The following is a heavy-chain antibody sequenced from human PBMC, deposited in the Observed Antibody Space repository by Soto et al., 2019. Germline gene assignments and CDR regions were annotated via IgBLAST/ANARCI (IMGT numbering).Heavy chain of an antibody. Sequence: SETLSLTCAVSGGSISRGGYSWSWIRQPPGKGLEWIGYIYHSGSTYYNPSLKSRVTISVDRSKNQFSLKLSSVTAADTAVYYCARGPVRESYYYCGIHVWGPGTTVSLS. CDR2: IYHSGST. CDR3: ARGPVRESYYYCGIHV. J-gene: IGHJ6*02. V-gene: IGHV4-30-2*01. CDR1: GGSISRGGYS. D-gene: IGHD3-10*02.